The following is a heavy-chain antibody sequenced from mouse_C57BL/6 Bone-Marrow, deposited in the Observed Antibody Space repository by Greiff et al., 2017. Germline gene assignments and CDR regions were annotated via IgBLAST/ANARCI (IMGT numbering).Heavy chain of an antibody. CDR2: IDPSDSYT. D-gene: IGHD1-1*01. CDR3: APITTVVAPSYAMDY. V-gene: IGHV1-50*01. Sequence: QVQLQQPGAELVKPGASVKLSCKASGYTFTSYWMQWVKQRPGQGLEWIGEIDPSDSYTTYNQKFKGKATLTVDTSSSTAYMQLLSLTSEDSAVYYCAPITTVVAPSYAMDYWGQGTSVTVSS. J-gene: IGHJ4*01. CDR1: GYTFTSYW.